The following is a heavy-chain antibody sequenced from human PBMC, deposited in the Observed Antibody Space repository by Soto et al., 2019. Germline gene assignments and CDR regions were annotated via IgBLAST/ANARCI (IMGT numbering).Heavy chain of an antibody. Sequence: ASVKVSCKASGYTFTSYGISWVRQAPGQGLEWMGWISAYNGNTNYAQKLQGRVTMTTDTSTSTAYMELRSLRSDDTAVYYCARDFSVGRITMVRGVPGYWGQGTLVTVPS. D-gene: IGHD3-10*01. CDR1: GYTFTSYG. V-gene: IGHV1-18*04. CDR2: ISAYNGNT. CDR3: ARDFSVGRITMVRGVPGY. J-gene: IGHJ4*02.